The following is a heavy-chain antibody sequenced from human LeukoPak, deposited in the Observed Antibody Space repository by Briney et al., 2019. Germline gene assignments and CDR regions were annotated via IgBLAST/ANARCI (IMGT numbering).Heavy chain of an antibody. J-gene: IGHJ4*02. Sequence: PGGSLRLSCAASGFTFDDYAMHWVRQAPGKGLEWVSGISWNSGSIGYADSVKGRFTISRDNSKNTLYLRMNSLRAEDTALYYCARDHSDNERRRYYFDYWGQGTLVTVSS. CDR2: ISWNSGSI. V-gene: IGHV3-9*01. D-gene: IGHD3-22*01. CDR1: GFTFDDYA. CDR3: ARDHSDNERRRYYFDY.